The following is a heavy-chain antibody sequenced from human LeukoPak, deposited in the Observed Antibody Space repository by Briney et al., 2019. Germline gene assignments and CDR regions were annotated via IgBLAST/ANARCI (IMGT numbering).Heavy chain of an antibody. Sequence: GGSLRLSCAASGFTFSGSAMHWVRQASGKGLEWVGRIRSKANSYATAYAASVKGRFTISRDDSKNTAYLQMNSLRAEDTAVYYCAKDTLTRKGYDYWGQGTLVTVSS. CDR1: GFTFSGSA. CDR3: AKDTLTRKGYDY. D-gene: IGHD2-15*01. J-gene: IGHJ4*02. CDR2: IRSKANSYAT. V-gene: IGHV3-73*01.